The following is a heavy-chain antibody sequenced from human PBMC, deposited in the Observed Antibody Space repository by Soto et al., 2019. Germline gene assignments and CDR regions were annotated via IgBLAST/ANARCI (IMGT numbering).Heavy chain of an antibody. D-gene: IGHD4-17*01. J-gene: IGHJ3*01. CDR1: GFAFSSYA. CDR2: ISDAAGSA. CDR3: ARPYGGKIGDAPDL. Sequence: EVQLLESGGGLVQPGGSLRLSCVASGFAFSSYAMSWVRQVPGKGLECVSTISDAAGSAYYVDSVKGRFTISRDNSKKTLYLHMNSLRAEDSAVYYCARPYGGKIGDAPDLWGPGTRVTVSS. V-gene: IGHV3-23*01.